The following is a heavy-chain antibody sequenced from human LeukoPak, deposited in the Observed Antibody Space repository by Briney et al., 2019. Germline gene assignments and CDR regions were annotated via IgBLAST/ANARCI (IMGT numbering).Heavy chain of an antibody. D-gene: IGHD1-26*01. V-gene: IGHV1-24*01. CDR1: GYTPTELS. CDR3: ATDSTEWEL. Sequence: ASVKDSCKVSGYTPTELSMHWVRQAPGKGLEWMGGFDPEDGETIYAQKFQGRVTMTEDTSTHTAYMELSSLRSEDTAVYYCATDSTEWELWGQGTLVTVSS. J-gene: IGHJ4*02. CDR2: FDPEDGET.